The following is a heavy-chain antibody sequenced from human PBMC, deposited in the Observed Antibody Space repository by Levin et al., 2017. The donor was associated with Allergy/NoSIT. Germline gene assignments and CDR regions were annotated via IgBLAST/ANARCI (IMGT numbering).Heavy chain of an antibody. CDR3: ARDNVVVACNWFDP. D-gene: IGHD2-21*01. CDR2: IKQDGSEK. CDR1: GFTFSSYW. Sequence: GGSLRLSCAASGFTFSSYWMSWVRQAPGKGLEWVANIKQDGSEKYYVDSVKGRFTISRDNAKNSLYLQMNSLRAEDTAVYYCARDNVVVACNWFDPWGQGTLVTVSS. J-gene: IGHJ5*02. V-gene: IGHV3-7*01.